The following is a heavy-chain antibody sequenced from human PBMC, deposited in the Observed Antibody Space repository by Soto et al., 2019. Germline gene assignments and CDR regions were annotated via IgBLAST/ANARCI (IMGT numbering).Heavy chain of an antibody. V-gene: IGHV1-69*13. D-gene: IGHD3-10*01. CDR1: GYTYTSYG. J-gene: IGHJ3*02. Sequence: SVKVSCTDSGYTYTSYGISWVRQAPGQGLEWMGGIIPIFGKANYAQKFQGRVTITADESTSTAYMELSSLRSEDTAVYYCARVLPGPFREIGAFDIWGQGTMVTVS. CDR2: IIPIFGKA. CDR3: ARVLPGPFREIGAFDI.